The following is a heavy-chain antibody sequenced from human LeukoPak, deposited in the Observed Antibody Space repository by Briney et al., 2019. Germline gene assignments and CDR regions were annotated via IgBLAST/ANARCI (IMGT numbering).Heavy chain of an antibody. J-gene: IGHJ3*02. D-gene: IGHD1/OR15-1a*01. CDR3: ARGGGTFDI. V-gene: IGHV3-7*01. CDR1: GLTFSNYW. Sequence: PGGSLRLSCAVSGLTFSNYWMSWVRQAPGEGLEWVANIKEDGSERYYVDPVKGRFTISRDNTKNSLSLQMDSLRVEDTAIYYCARGGGTFDIWGQGTMVTVSS. CDR2: IKEDGSER.